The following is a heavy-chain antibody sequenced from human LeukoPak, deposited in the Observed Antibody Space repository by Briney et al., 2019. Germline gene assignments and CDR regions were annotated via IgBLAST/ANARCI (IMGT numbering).Heavy chain of an antibody. D-gene: IGHD3-3*01. CDR3: ARGARITIFGVVISYWYFDL. Sequence: SETPSLTCAVYGGSFSGYYWSWIRQPPGKGLEWIGEINHSGSTNYNPSLKSRVTISVDTSKNQFSLKLSSVTAADTAVYYCARGARITIFGVVISYWYFDLWGRGTLVTVSS. J-gene: IGHJ2*01. V-gene: IGHV4-34*01. CDR1: GGSFSGYY. CDR2: INHSGST.